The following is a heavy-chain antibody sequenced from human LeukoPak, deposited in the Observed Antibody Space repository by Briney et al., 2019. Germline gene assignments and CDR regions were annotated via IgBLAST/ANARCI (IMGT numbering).Heavy chain of an antibody. CDR2: IYHSGST. CDR3: ARVGSTYCSGGSCYIYWYFDL. V-gene: IGHV4-38-2*02. D-gene: IGHD2-15*01. CDR1: GYSISSGYY. J-gene: IGHJ2*01. Sequence: SETLSLTCTVSGYSISSGYYWGWIRQPPGKGLEWIGSIYHSGSTYYNPSLKSRVTISVDTSKNQFSLKLSSVTAVDTAVYYCARVGSTYCSGGSCYIYWYFDLWGRGTLVTVSS.